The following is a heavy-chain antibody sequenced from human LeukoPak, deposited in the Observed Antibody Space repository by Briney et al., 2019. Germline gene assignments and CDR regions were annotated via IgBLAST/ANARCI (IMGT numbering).Heavy chain of an antibody. CDR3: ARGGYSGYAFDR. D-gene: IGHD5-12*01. CDR2: IYYNGST. J-gene: IGHJ5*02. V-gene: IGHV4-59*01. Sequence: SEXXSLTCXXSXXXISXXYXXWIRQPPGKGLEWIGNIYYNGSTNYKPSLKSRVTISVHTSKNQFSLNLRSLTAADTAVYYCARGGYSGYAFDRWGQGTRVTVSS. CDR1: XXXISXXY.